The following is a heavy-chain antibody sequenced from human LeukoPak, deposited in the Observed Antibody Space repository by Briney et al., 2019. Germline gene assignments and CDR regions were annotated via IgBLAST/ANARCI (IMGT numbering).Heavy chain of an antibody. V-gene: IGHV3-9*01. D-gene: IGHD1/OR15-1a*01. J-gene: IGHJ4*02. Sequence: GRSLRLSCAASGFALQNYAMHWIRQAPGRGLEWVSSVSWNNGNIEYADSVKGRFSISRDNAKNSLYLQMSSLRPEDTALYYCARGPGLALNKRYFDYWGQGTLVIVSS. CDR3: ARGPGLALNKRYFDY. CDR1: GFALQNYA. CDR2: VSWNNGNI.